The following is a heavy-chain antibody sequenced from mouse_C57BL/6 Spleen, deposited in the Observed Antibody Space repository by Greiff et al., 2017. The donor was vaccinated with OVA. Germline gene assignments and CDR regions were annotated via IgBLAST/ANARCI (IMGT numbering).Heavy chain of an antibody. J-gene: IGHJ3*01. Sequence: QVQLQQPGAELVRPGTSVKLSCKASGYTFTSYWMHWVKQRPGQGLEWIGVIDPSDSYTNYNQKFKGKATLTVDTSSSTAYMQLSSRTSEDSAVYYCAREGLREFAYWGQGTLVTVSA. CDR2: IDPSDSYT. CDR3: AREGLREFAY. D-gene: IGHD1-3*01. V-gene: IGHV1-59*01. CDR1: GYTFTSYW.